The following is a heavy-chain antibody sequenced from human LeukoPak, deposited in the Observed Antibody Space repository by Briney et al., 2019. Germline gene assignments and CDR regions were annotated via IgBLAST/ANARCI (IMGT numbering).Heavy chain of an antibody. Sequence: ASVKVSCKVCGYTLTELSMHWVRQAPGKGLEWMGGFDPEDGETIYAQKFQGRVTMTEDTSTDTAYMELSSLRSEDTAVYYCAGITFYPSNFDYWGQGTLVTVSS. CDR1: GYTLTELS. J-gene: IGHJ4*02. CDR2: FDPEDGET. V-gene: IGHV1-24*01. D-gene: IGHD3-16*01. CDR3: AGITFYPSNFDY.